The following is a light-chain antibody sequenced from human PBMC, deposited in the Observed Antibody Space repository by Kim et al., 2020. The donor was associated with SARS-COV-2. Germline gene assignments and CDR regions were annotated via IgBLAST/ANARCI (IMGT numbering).Light chain of an antibody. CDR3: QSYDSSLSGYV. J-gene: IGLJ1*01. CDR1: SSSIGAGYD. Sequence: QRVTISCTGSSSSIGAGYDVHWYRQLPGTAPKVLIYSNNNRPSGVPDRFSGSKSGTSASLAITGLQAEDEADYYCQSYDSSLSGYVFGTGTKVTVL. CDR2: SNN. V-gene: IGLV1-40*01.